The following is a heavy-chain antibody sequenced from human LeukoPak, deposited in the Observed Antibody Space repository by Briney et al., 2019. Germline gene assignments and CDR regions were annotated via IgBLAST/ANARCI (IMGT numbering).Heavy chain of an antibody. J-gene: IGHJ4*02. CDR2: ISSSGSTI. CDR3: AKDPDCTSGICYTFFDY. D-gene: IGHD2-8*01. V-gene: IGHV3-48*03. CDR1: GFTFSSYE. Sequence: GGSLRLSCAASGFTFSSYEMNWVRQAPGKGLEWVSYISSSGSTIYYADSVKGRFTISRDNSKNTLYLQMNSLRAEDTAVYYCAKDPDCTSGICYTFFDYWGQGTLVTASS.